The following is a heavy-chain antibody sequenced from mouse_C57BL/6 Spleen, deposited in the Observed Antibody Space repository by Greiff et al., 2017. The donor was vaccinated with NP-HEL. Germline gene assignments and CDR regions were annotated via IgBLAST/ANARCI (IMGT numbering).Heavy chain of an antibody. CDR2: IYPGSGNT. J-gene: IGHJ2*01. D-gene: IGHD1-1*01. Sequence: VQLQQSGPELVKPGASVKISCKASGYTFTDYYINWVKQRPGQGLEWIGWIYPGSGNTKYNEKFKGKATLTVDTSSSTAYMQLSSLTSEDSAVYFCARSGVYYYGSSYVVFDYWGQGTTLTVSS. V-gene: IGHV1-84*01. CDR1: GYTFTDYY. CDR3: ARSGVYYYGSSYVVFDY.